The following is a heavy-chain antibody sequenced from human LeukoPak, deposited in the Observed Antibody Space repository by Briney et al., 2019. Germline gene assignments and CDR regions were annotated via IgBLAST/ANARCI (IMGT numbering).Heavy chain of an antibody. CDR1: GYTFTGYY. D-gene: IGHD6-19*01. Sequence: ASVKVSCKASGYTFTGYYMHWVRQAPGQGLEWMGWINPNSGGTNYAQKFQGRVTMTRDTSISTAYMELSRLRSDDTAEYYCARGDFLAVAGRPSDYWGQGTLVTVSS. CDR2: INPNSGGT. CDR3: ARGDFLAVAGRPSDY. J-gene: IGHJ4*02. V-gene: IGHV1-2*02.